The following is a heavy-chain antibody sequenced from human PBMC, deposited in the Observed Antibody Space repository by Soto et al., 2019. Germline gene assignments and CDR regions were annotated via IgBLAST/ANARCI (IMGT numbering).Heavy chain of an antibody. CDR3: AHSLQISSVWYTCDQ. V-gene: IGHV2-5*02. Sequence: QITLMESGSTVVKPTETLTLTCTFSGISLSTPGEVVGWIRQPPGKALECLALLFSDNGKRDSPSLQNSLTINKDTSQNQVFLTLTSVYPVDTAPYYCAHSLQISSVWYTCDQWCQGPLVTVSS. CDR1: GISLSTPGEV. CDR2: LFSDNGK. J-gene: IGHJ4*02. D-gene: IGHD6-19*01.